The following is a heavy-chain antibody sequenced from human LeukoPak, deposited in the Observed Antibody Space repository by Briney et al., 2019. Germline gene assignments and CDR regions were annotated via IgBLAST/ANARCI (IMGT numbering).Heavy chain of an antibody. V-gene: IGHV4-34*01. Sequence: SETLSLTCAVYGGSFSGYYWSWIRQPPGKGLEWIGEINHSGSTNYNPSLKSRVTISVDTSKTKCSLKLSSVSAADTAVYYCARGDYYDSSVPGYWGQGTLVTVSS. J-gene: IGHJ4*02. D-gene: IGHD3-22*01. CDR1: GGSFSGYY. CDR3: ARGDYYDSSVPGY. CDR2: INHSGST.